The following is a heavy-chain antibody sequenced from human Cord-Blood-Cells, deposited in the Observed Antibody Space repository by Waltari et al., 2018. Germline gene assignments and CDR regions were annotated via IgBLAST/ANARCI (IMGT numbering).Heavy chain of an antibody. V-gene: IGHV3-23*01. CDR2: ISGRGGST. J-gene: IGHJ4*02. D-gene: IGHD6-13*01. CDR1: GFTFSSYA. CDR3: AAGGSSWYYFDY. Sequence: EVQLLESGGGLVQPGGSLRLSCAASGFTFSSYAMSWVRQAPGKGLEWVSGISGRGGSTYYADSVKGRFTISRDNSKNTLYLQMNSLRAEDKAVYYCAAGGSSWYYFDYWGQGTLVTVS.